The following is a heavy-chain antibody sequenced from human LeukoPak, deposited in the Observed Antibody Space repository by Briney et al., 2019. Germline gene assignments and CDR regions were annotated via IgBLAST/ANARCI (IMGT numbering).Heavy chain of an antibody. CDR3: ARDANYYGSGSSRDAFDI. CDR1: GGSISSYY. CDR2: IYYSGST. Sequence: PSETLSLTCTVSGGSISSYYWSWIRQPPGKGLEWIGNIYYSGSTNYNPSLKSRVTISVDTSKNQFSLKLSSVTAADTAVYYCARDANYYGSGSSRDAFDIWGQGTMVTVSS. V-gene: IGHV4-59*12. D-gene: IGHD3-10*01. J-gene: IGHJ3*02.